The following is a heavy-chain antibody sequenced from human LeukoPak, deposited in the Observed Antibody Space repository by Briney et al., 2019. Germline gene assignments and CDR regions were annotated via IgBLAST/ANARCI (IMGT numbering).Heavy chain of an antibody. CDR3: AKDMSA. CDR2: ISWNSGSI. V-gene: IGHV3-9*01. J-gene: IGHJ3*01. CDR1: GFTFDDYA. Sequence: GGSLRPSCAASGFTFDDYAMHWVRQAPGKGLEWVSGISWNSGSIGYADSVKGRFTISRDNAKNSLYLQMNSLRAEDTALYYCAKDMSAWGQGTMVTVSS.